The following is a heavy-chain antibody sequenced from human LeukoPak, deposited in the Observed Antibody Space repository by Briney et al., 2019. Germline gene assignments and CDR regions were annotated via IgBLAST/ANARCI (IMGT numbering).Heavy chain of an antibody. Sequence: AASVKVSCKASGGTFSSYAISWVRQAPGQGLEWMGGIIPIFGTANYAQEFQGRVTITADKSTSTAYMELSSLRSEDTAVYYCARGSGYGNMDVWGKGTTVTVSS. CDR3: ARGSGYGNMDV. J-gene: IGHJ6*03. CDR1: GGTFSSYA. CDR2: IIPIFGTA. V-gene: IGHV1-69*06. D-gene: IGHD5-12*01.